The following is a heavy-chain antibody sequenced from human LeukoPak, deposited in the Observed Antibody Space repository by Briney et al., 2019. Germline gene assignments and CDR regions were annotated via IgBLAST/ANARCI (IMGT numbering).Heavy chain of an antibody. Sequence: TSQTLSLTCTVSGDSISSGGYYWSWIRQHPGKGLEWIGYIYYSGSTYYNPSLKSRVTISVDTSKNQFSLKLSSVTAAGTAVYYCARAEWFGKKYYFDYWGQGTLVTVSS. D-gene: IGHD3-10*01. V-gene: IGHV4-31*03. CDR3: ARAEWFGKKYYFDY. CDR2: IYYSGST. CDR1: GDSISSGGYY. J-gene: IGHJ4*02.